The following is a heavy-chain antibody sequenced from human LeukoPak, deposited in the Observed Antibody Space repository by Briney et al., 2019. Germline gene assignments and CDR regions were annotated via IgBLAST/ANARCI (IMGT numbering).Heavy chain of an antibody. Sequence: SETLSLTCAVYGGSFSGYYWSWLRQPPGKGLEWIGEINHSGSTNYNPSLKSRVTISVDTSKNQFSLKLSSVTASDTAVYYCARVLTTVTLFDYWGQGTLVTVSS. J-gene: IGHJ4*02. CDR1: GGSFSGYY. D-gene: IGHD4-17*01. V-gene: IGHV4-34*01. CDR3: ARVLTTVTLFDY. CDR2: INHSGST.